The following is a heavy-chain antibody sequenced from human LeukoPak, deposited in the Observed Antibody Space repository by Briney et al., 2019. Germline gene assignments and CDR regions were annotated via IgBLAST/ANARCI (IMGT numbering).Heavy chain of an antibody. D-gene: IGHD4-11*01. CDR1: GASISSDNYY. J-gene: IGHJ4*02. Sequence: PSQTLSLTCTVSGASISSDNYYWSWIRQPAGKGLEWIGRIHTSGSTNFNPSLKSRVTISIHTSKKQFSLSLTSVTAADTAVYYCAKSTVEDYFDYWGQGTLVTVSS. CDR2: IHTSGST. CDR3: AKSTVEDYFDY. V-gene: IGHV4-61*02.